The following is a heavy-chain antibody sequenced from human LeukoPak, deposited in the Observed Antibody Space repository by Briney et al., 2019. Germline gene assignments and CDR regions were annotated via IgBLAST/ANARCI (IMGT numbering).Heavy chain of an antibody. J-gene: IGHJ4*02. CDR1: GYTFTGYY. CDR2: INPNSGGT. Sequence: ASVKVSCKASGYTFTGYYMHWVRQAPGQGLEWMGWINPNSGGTNYAQKFQGRVTMTRDTSISTAYMELSRLRSDDTALFFRERAAYDILTGSGKVPVNYFDYWGQGTLVTVSS. V-gene: IGHV1-2*02. CDR3: ERAAYDILTGSGKVPVNYFDY. D-gene: IGHD3-9*01.